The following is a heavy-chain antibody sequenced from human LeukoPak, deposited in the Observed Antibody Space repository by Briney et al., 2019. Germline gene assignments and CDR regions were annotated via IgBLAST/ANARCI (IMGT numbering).Heavy chain of an antibody. CDR1: GYTFTSYA. Sequence: GASVKVSCKASGYTFTSYAMHWVRQAPGQRLEWMGWINAGNGNTKYSQKFQGRVTITRDTSASTAYMELSSLRSEDTAVYYCARPPAPGTNAPFDYWGQGTLVTVSS. CDR2: INAGNGNT. D-gene: IGHD1-1*01. J-gene: IGHJ4*02. CDR3: ARPPAPGTNAPFDY. V-gene: IGHV1-3*01.